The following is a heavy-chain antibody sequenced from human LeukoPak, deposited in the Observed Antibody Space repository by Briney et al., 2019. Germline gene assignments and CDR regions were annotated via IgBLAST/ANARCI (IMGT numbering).Heavy chain of an antibody. Sequence: SETLSLTCTVSGGSISSYYWSWIRQPPGKGLEWIGYIYYSGSTNYNPSLKSRVTTSVDTSENQFSLKLSSVTAADTAVYYCARGVYGDYATDYWGQGTLVTVSS. CDR3: ARGVYGDYATDY. CDR1: GGSISSYY. J-gene: IGHJ4*02. D-gene: IGHD4-17*01. CDR2: IYYSGST. V-gene: IGHV4-59*01.